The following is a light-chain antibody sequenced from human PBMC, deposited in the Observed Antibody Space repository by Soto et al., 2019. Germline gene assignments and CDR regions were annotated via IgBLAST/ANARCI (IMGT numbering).Light chain of an antibody. CDR2: EVS. J-gene: IGLJ1*01. V-gene: IGLV2-14*01. CDR1: SSDVGGYNY. Sequence: QSALTQPASVSGSPGQSITISCTGNSSDVGGYNYVSWYQQHPGKAPKLMIYEVSNRPSGVSNRFSGSKSGNTASLTISGLQADDEADYYCSSYTSTTTLYVFGTGTKLTVL. CDR3: SSYTSTTTLYV.